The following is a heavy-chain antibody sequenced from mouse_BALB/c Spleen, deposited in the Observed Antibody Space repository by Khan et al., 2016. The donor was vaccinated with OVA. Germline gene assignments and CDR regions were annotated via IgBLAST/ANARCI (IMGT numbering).Heavy chain of an antibody. V-gene: IGHV5-17*02. CDR1: GFTFSSFG. J-gene: IGHJ3*01. D-gene: IGHD2-12*01. Sequence: EVQLQESGGGLVQPGGSRKLSCAASGFTFSSFGMHWVRQAPEKGLEWVAYISSGSSAIYYADTVTGRFTLSRDNPKNTLFLQMTSLRSEDTAMYYCARSYWAYWGQGSLVTVSA. CDR2: ISSGSSAI. CDR3: ARSYWAY.